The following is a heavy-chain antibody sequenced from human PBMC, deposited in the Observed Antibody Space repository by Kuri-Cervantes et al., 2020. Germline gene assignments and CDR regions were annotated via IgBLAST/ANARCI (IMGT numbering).Heavy chain of an antibody. V-gene: IGHV1-2*02. J-gene: IGHJ5*02. CDR3: ARGVTAARTRPRGFDP. CDR1: GYTFTGYY. CDR2: INPNSGGT. D-gene: IGHD6-13*01. Sequence: ASVKVSCKASGYTFTGYYIDWVRQAPGQGLEWMGWINPNSGGTNYAQKFKGRVTMTRDTSISTAYMELRRLRAGDTAVYYCARGVTAARTRPRGFDPWGQGTLVTVSS.